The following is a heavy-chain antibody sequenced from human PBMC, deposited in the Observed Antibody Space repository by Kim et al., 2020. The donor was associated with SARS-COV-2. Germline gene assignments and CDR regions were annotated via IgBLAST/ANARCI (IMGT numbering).Heavy chain of an antibody. CDR3: AKDREEQQLFYYFDY. CDR2: ISGSGGST. V-gene: IGHV3-23*01. CDR1: GFTFSSYA. D-gene: IGHD6-13*01. J-gene: IGHJ4*02. Sequence: GGSLRLSCAASGFTFSSYAMSWVRQAPGKGLEWVSAISGSGGSTYYADSVKGRFTISRDNSKNTLYLQMNSLRAEDTAGYYCAKDREEQQLFYYFDYWGQGTLVTVSS.